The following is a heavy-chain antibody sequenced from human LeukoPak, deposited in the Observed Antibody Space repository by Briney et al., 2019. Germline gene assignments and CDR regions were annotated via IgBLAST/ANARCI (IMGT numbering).Heavy chain of an antibody. CDR3: GKQFSSSWQFDP. V-gene: IGHV3-23*01. CDR2: IDNSGDYT. Sequence: PGGSLRLSCAVSGFIYNTYAMTWIRQAPGKGLEWVSSIDNSGDYTYYADSEKGRFTIYKDNSRNTLYLQMSRLRVEDTALYYCGKQFSSSWQFDPRGQGTLVTVSS. CDR1: GFIYNTYA. D-gene: IGHD6-13*01. J-gene: IGHJ5*02.